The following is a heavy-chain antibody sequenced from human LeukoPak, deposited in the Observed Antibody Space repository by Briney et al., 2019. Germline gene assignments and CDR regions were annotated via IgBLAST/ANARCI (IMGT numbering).Heavy chain of an antibody. CDR3: ARDAIAAAGFYYFDY. D-gene: IGHD6-13*01. CDR2: ISSSSSYI. V-gene: IGHV3-21*01. J-gene: IGHJ4*02. Sequence: GGSLRLSCAASGFIFSIYSMNWVRQAPGEGLEWVSSISSSSSYIYYADSVKGRFTISRDNAKNSLYLQMNSLRAEDTAVYYCARDAIAAAGFYYFDYWGQGSLVTVSS. CDR1: GFIFSIYS.